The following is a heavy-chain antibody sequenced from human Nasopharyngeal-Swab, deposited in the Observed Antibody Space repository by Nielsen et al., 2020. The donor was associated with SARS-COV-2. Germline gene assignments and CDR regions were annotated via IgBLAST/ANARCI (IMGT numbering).Heavy chain of an antibody. CDR3: ARGVVSGSYGSLTDAFEI. Sequence: SVKVSCKASGGTFRTYAISWVRQAPGQGLEWTGGIIPIFGTANYAQKFQGRVTITADSSPSTAYMELSSLRSEDTAVYYCARGVVSGSYGSLTDAFEIWGQGTMVTVSS. CDR1: GGTFRTYA. D-gene: IGHD1-26*01. J-gene: IGHJ3*02. CDR2: IIPIFGTA. V-gene: IGHV1-69*06.